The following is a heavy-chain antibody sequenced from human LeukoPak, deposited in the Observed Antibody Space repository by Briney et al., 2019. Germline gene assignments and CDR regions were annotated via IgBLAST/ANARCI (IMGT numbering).Heavy chain of an antibody. V-gene: IGHV3-21*04. J-gene: IGHJ4*02. CDR2: ISSSSSYI. CDR1: GFTFSSYS. Sequence: GGSLRLSCAASGFTFSSYSMNWVRQAPGKGLEWVSSISSSSSYIYYADSVRGRFTISRDNSKNTLYLQMNSLRADDTAVYYCARRAGAYSHPYDYWGQGTLVTVSS. D-gene: IGHD4/OR15-4a*01. CDR3: ARRAGAYSHPYDY.